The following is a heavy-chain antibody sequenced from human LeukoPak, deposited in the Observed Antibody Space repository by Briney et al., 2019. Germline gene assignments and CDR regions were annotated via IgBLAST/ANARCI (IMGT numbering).Heavy chain of an antibody. CDR2: IGAYNGNT. D-gene: IGHD3-22*01. V-gene: IGHV1-18*01. CDR1: GYAFTSYG. J-gene: IGHJ4*02. CDR3: ARVQPFYYDSSGYYYKDY. Sequence: ASVKVSCKASGYAFTSYGISWVRQAPGQGLEWMGWIGAYNGNTNYAQKLQGRVTMTTDTSTSTAYMELRSLRSDDTAVYYCARVQPFYYDSSGYYYKDYWGQGTLVTVSS.